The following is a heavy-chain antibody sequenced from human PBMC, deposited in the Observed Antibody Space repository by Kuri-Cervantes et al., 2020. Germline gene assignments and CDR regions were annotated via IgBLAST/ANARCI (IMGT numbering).Heavy chain of an antibody. D-gene: IGHD3-3*01. Sequence: LSLTCAASEFTFSSYEMNWVRQAPGKGLEWVSYISSSGSSIYYADSVKGRFTISRDNAKNSLSLQMNSLRAEDTAVYFCARGITIFGVGAFGLYYFDYWGQGTLVTVSS. CDR1: EFTFSSYE. V-gene: IGHV3-48*03. CDR3: ARGITIFGVGAFGLYYFDY. J-gene: IGHJ4*02. CDR2: ISSSGSSI.